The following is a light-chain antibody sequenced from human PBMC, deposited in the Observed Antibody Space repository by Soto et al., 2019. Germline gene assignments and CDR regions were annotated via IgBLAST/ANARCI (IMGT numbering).Light chain of an antibody. V-gene: IGLV2-8*01. CDR1: SSDVGGYNY. CDR2: DVS. CDR3: ISYAGSNSLV. J-gene: IGLJ2*01. Sequence: QSALTQPPSASGSPGQSVAISCSGTSSDVGGYNYVSWYQQHPGKAPKLMIYDVSKRPSGVPDRFSCSKSGNTASLTVSGLQADDEADYYCISYAGSNSLVFGGGTKLTVL.